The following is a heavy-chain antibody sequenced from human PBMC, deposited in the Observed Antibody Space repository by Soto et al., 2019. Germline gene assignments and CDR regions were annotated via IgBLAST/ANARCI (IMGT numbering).Heavy chain of an antibody. J-gene: IGHJ4*02. Sequence: LTCAVYGGSFSCYYWSWIRQPPGKGLEWIGEINHSGSTNYNPSLKSRVTISVDTSKNQFSLKLSSVTAADTAVYYCARGVVYAHYDSSGPGTLFDYWGQGTLVTVSS. V-gene: IGHV4-34*01. CDR1: GGSFSCYY. CDR2: INHSGST. CDR3: ARGVVYAHYDSSGPGTLFDY. D-gene: IGHD3-22*01.